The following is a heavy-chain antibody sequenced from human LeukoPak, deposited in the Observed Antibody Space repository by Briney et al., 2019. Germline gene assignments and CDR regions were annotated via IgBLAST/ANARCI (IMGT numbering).Heavy chain of an antibody. J-gene: IGHJ5*02. CDR2: ISSAGSST. Sequence: GESLKISCAASGFTFSSYWMHWVRQAPGKGLVWVSRISSAGSSTTYADSVKGRFTISRDNAKNTLYLQMSSLRAEDTAVYYCAREKPYYYDTNGYHNWFDPWGQGTLVTVSS. CDR1: GFTFSSYW. V-gene: IGHV3-74*01. CDR3: AREKPYYYDTNGYHNWFDP. D-gene: IGHD3-22*01.